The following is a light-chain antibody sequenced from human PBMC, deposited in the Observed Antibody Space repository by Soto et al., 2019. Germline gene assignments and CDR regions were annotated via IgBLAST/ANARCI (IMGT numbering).Light chain of an antibody. Sequence: EIVLTQSPGTLSLSPGERATLSCRASQSLNTNSLAWYQQKPGQTPRLLIYAASTRDTDIPDRFIGSGSGTDFALTITRLEPEDFALYYCQQYNASPLTFGPWTKLDGK. J-gene: IGKJ3*01. CDR3: QQYNASPLT. CDR1: QSLNTNS. V-gene: IGKV3-20*01. CDR2: AAS.